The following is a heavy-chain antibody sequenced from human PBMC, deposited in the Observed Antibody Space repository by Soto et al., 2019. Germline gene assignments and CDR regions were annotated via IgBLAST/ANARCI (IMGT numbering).Heavy chain of an antibody. D-gene: IGHD2-2*01. CDR2: IYYSGST. CDR1: GGSISSCY. J-gene: IGHJ6*02. V-gene: IGHV4-59*08. Sequence: SETLSLTCTVSGGSISSCYWSWIRQPPGKGLEWIGYIYYSGSTNYNPSLKSRVTISVDTSKNQFSLELSSVTAADTAVYSCARHPGYCSGSNCYGYYTMDVWGQGTTVT. CDR3: ARHPGYCSGSNCYGYYTMDV.